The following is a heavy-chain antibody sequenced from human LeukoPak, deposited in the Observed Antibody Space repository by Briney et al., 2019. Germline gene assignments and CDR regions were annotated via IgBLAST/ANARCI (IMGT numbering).Heavy chain of an antibody. Sequence: GGSLRLSCAAAGFTFNHYGMHWVRQAPGKGLEWVAVIWSDGTNKYYADSVKGRFTISRDDSEKQVFLQMNSLKPEDTAVYFCARDAQRGFDYSNSLKYWGRGTPVTLST. V-gene: IGHV3-33*01. CDR2: IWSDGTNK. J-gene: IGHJ4*02. CDR3: ARDAQRGFDYSNSLKY. D-gene: IGHD4-11*01. CDR1: GFTFNHYG.